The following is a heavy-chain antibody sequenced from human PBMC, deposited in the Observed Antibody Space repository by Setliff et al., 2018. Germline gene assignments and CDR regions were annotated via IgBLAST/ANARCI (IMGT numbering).Heavy chain of an antibody. D-gene: IGHD2-15*01. V-gene: IGHV1-46*01. CDR3: ARAVGYCSGGSCYKGDDY. CDR2: INPSAGTT. CDR1: GYTFTSYY. Sequence: ASVKVSCKASGYTFTSYYLHWVRQAPGQGLEWMGMINPSAGTTTYEQKLQGRVTMTTDTSTNTAYMEVRSLESDDTAMYYCARAVGYCSGGSCYKGDDYWGQGTLVTVSS. J-gene: IGHJ4*02.